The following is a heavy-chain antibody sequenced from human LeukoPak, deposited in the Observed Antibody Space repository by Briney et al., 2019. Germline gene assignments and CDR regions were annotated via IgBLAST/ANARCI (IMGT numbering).Heavy chain of an antibody. CDR2: IYYSGST. V-gene: IGHV4-39*01. CDR1: GGSISSSSYY. CDR3: ASGSAGFDY. Sequence: SETLSLTCTVSGGSISSSSYYWGWIRQPPGKGLEWIGSIYYSGSTYYNPSLKSRVTISVDTSKNQFSLKLSSVTAADTAVYYCASGSAGFDYWGQGTLVTVSS. J-gene: IGHJ4*02. D-gene: IGHD3-10*01.